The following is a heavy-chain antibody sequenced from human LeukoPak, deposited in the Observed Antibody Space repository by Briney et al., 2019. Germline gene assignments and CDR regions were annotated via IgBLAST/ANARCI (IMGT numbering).Heavy chain of an antibody. D-gene: IGHD2-21*02. CDR3: ARDLVLGGDYGNFDY. Sequence: PGGSLRLSCAASGFTFSDYYMSWIRQAPGKWLEWVSYISSSGSTIYYADSVKGRFTISRDNAKNSLYLQMNSLRAEDTAVYYCARDLVLGGDYGNFDYWGQGTLVTVSS. J-gene: IGHJ4*02. V-gene: IGHV3-11*04. CDR1: GFTFSDYY. CDR2: ISSSGSTI.